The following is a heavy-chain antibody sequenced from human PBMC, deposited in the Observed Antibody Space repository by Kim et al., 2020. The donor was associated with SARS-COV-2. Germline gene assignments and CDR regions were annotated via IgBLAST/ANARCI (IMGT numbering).Heavy chain of an antibody. D-gene: IGHD3-22*01. Sequence: SVKVSCKASGGTFSSYAISWVRQAPGQGLEWMGGIIPIFGTANYAQKFQGRVTITADESTSTAYMELSSLRSEDTAVYYCASDSSGYYYSLSYFDYWGQGTLVTVSS. CDR3: ASDSSGYYYSLSYFDY. V-gene: IGHV1-69*13. CDR1: GGTFSSYA. CDR2: IIPIFGTA. J-gene: IGHJ4*02.